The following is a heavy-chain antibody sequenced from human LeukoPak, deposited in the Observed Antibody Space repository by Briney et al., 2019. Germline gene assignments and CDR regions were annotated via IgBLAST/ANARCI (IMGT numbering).Heavy chain of an antibody. CDR1: GITFSNYN. CDR2: ITSSSSYT. D-gene: IGHD3-10*01. CDR3: ASFYYNSGYGGFDI. V-gene: IGHV3-21*04. J-gene: IGHJ3*02. Sequence: GGSLRLSCAAPGITFSNYNMNWVRQAPGKGLEWISSITSSSSYTFYADSVKGRFTISRDNAKNSLYLQMNSLRAEDTAVYYCASFYYNSGYGGFDIWGQGTMVTVSS.